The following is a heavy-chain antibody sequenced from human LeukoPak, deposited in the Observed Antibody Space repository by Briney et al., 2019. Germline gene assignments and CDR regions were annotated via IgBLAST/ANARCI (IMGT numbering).Heavy chain of an antibody. J-gene: IGHJ6*02. CDR3: ARDIVVVVAATFYYYYGMDV. CDR1: GFTVSSNY. Sequence: GGSLRLSCAASGFTVSSNYMSWVRQAPGKGLEWVANIKQDGSEKYYVDSVKGRFTISRDNAKNSLYLQMNSLRAEDTAVYYCARDIVVVVAATFYYYYGMDVWGQGTTVTVSS. CDR2: IKQDGSEK. V-gene: IGHV3-7*01. D-gene: IGHD2-15*01.